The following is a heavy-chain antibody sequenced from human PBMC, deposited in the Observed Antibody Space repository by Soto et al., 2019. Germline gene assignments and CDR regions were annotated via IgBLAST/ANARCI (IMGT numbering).Heavy chain of an antibody. CDR2: TRNKANSYTT. CDR3: ARGARGYSYGYYFDY. V-gene: IGHV3-72*01. CDR1: GFTFSDHY. J-gene: IGHJ4*02. Sequence: ESGGGLVQPGGSLRLSCAASGFTFSDHYMDWVRQAPGKGLEWVGRTRNKANSYTTEYAASVKGRFTISRDDSKNSLYLQMNSLKTEDTAVYYCARGARGYSYGYYFDYWGQGTLVTVSS. D-gene: IGHD5-18*01.